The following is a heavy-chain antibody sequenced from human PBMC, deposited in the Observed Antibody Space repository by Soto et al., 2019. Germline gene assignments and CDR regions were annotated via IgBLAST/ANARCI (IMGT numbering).Heavy chain of an antibody. CDR1: GFTCSTCA. CDR2: ISSSSSYI. J-gene: IGHJ4*02. V-gene: IGHV3-21*01. CDR3: ARVGPYYYDSRGYSYSFDY. Sequence: GRSLRLSCPAPGFTCSTCAMNWVRQAPGKGLEWVSSISSSSSYIYYADSVKGRFTISRDNAKNSLYLQMNSLRAEDTAVYYCARVGPYYYDSRGYSYSFDYSGQGTLVTVS. D-gene: IGHD3-22*01.